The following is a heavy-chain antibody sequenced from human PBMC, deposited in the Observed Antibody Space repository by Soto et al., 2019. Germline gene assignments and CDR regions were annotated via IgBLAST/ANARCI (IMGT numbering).Heavy chain of an antibody. J-gene: IGHJ4*02. CDR3: ARVRYYDSSGDFDY. CDR2: IYYSGST. Sequence: SETLSLTCTVSGGSISSDYWSWIRQPPGKGLEWIGYIYYSGSTNYNPSLKSRVTISVDTSKNQFSLKLSSVTAADTAVYYCARVRYYDSSGDFDYWGQGTLVTVSS. D-gene: IGHD3-22*01. V-gene: IGHV4-59*01. CDR1: GGSISSDY.